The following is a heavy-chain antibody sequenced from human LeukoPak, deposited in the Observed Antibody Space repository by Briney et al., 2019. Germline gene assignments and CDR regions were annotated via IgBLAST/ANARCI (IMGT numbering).Heavy chain of an antibody. CDR2: IGGSGDTT. D-gene: IGHD6-6*01. Sequence: GGSLRLSCAASGFTFSSYAMRWVRQAPGKGLHWVSTIGGSGDTTYYADSVKGRFTISRDNSKITLDLQMNSLRADDTAVYYCAKGDSISRSGTYYMHVWGKGTTVTVS. CDR3: AKGDSISRSGTYYMHV. CDR1: GFTFSSYA. V-gene: IGHV3-23*01. J-gene: IGHJ6*03.